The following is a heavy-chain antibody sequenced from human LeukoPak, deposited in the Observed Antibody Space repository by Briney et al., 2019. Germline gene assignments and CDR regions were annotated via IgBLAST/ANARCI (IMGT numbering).Heavy chain of an antibody. Sequence: PSETLSFTCTVSGVSISSSSYYWSWIRRPPGKGLEWIGYIYYSGSTNYNPSLRSRVTISVDTSKNQFSLKLSSVTAADTAVYYCARTVNTAFAYYYYYMDVWGKGTTVTVSS. CDR3: ARTVNTAFAYYYYYMDV. D-gene: IGHD5-18*01. V-gene: IGHV4-61*01. J-gene: IGHJ6*03. CDR1: GVSISSSSYY. CDR2: IYYSGST.